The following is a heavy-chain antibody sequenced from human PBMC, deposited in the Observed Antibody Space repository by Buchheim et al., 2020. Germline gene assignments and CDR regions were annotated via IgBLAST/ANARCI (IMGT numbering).Heavy chain of an antibody. D-gene: IGHD1-26*01. CDR3: ARDYEWELLQYYYYYGMDV. Sequence: EVQLVESGGGLVQPGGSLRLSCAASGFTFSSYWMHWVRQAPGKGLVWVSRINSDGSSTSYADSVKGRFTISRDNAKTTLYLQMNSLRAEDTAVYYCARDYEWELLQYYYYYGMDVWGQGTT. V-gene: IGHV3-74*01. CDR2: INSDGSST. J-gene: IGHJ6*02. CDR1: GFTFSSYW.